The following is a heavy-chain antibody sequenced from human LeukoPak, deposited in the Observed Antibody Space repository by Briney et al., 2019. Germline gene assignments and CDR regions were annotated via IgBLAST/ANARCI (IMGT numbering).Heavy chain of an antibody. V-gene: IGHV3-23*01. D-gene: IGHD2-21*01. CDR3: AKDLIVGRYYFDY. J-gene: IGHJ4*02. CDR1: GFTFSSYA. CDR2: ISGSGGST. Sequence: QSGGSLRLSCAASGFTFSSYAMSWVRQAPGKGLEWVSAISGSGGSTYYADSVKGRFTISRDNSKNTLYLQMNSLRAEDTAVYYCAKDLIVGRYYFDYWGQGTLVTVSS.